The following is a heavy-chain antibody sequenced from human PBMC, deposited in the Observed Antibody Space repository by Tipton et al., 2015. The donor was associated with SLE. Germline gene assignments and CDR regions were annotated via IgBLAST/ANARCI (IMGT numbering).Heavy chain of an antibody. D-gene: IGHD3-16*01. CDR1: GDSFTGNY. CDR3: ARRPPMGGRGDEDFDY. J-gene: IGHJ4*02. V-gene: IGHV4-59*01. CDR2: MHYSGSS. Sequence: TLSLTCTVSGDSFTGNYWSWIRQPPGKGLEWIGCMHYSGSSAYNPSLRSRVTMLVDTSKKQISLKLRSVTAADTAVYYCARRPPMGGRGDEDFDYWGQGTQVSVSS.